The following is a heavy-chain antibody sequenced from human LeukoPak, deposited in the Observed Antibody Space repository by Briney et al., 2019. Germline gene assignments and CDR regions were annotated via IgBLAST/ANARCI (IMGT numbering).Heavy chain of an antibody. V-gene: IGHV3-64*01. Sequence: GGSLRLSCAASGFTFSSYAMHWVRQAPGKGLEYVSAISSNGGSTYYANSVKGRFTISRDNSKNTLYLQMGSLRAEDMAVYYCATHTDQYDFWGGFYYMDVWGKGTTVTVSS. CDR2: ISSNGGST. D-gene: IGHD3-3*01. J-gene: IGHJ6*03. CDR1: GFTFSSYA. CDR3: ATHTDQYDFWGGFYYMDV.